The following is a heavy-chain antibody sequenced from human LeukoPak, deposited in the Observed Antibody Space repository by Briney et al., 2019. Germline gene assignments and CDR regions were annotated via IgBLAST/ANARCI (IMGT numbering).Heavy chain of an antibody. CDR3: AKSDNPWEPVNPFDY. J-gene: IGHJ4*02. CDR1: EFTFEDFS. V-gene: IGHV3-43*01. D-gene: IGHD1-26*01. Sequence: PGGSLRLSCAASEFTFEDFSMNWVRQAPGKGLEWVSLISWDGGATHYADSVKGRFTISRGNSKNSLYLQMNSLRTEDTAVYYCAKSDNPWEPVNPFDYWGQGTLVTVSS. CDR2: ISWDGGAT.